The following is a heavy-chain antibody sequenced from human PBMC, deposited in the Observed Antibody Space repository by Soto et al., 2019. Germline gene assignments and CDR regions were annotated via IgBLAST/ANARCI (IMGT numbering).Heavy chain of an antibody. CDR1: GFSLSTSGMC. V-gene: IGHV2-70*01. J-gene: IGHJ4*02. CDR2: IDWDDDK. Sequence: SGPTLVNPTQTLTLTCTFSGFSLSTSGMCVSWIRQPPGKALEWLALIDWDDDKYYSTSLKTRLTISKDTSKNQVALTMTNMDPVDTATYYCARIRSSGWYVSYFDYWGQGTLVTVSS. D-gene: IGHD6-19*01. CDR3: ARIRSSGWYVSYFDY.